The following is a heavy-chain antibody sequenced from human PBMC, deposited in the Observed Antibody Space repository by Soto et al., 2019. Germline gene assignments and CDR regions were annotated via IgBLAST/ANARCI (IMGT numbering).Heavy chain of an antibody. CDR2: IIPIFGTA. D-gene: IGHD3-10*01. J-gene: IGHJ4*02. CDR3: AGRHYYGSGSYPD. CDR1: GGTFSSYA. Sequence: GASVKVSCKASGGTFSSYAISWVRQAPGQGLEWMGGIIPIFGTANYAQKFQGRVTITADESTSTAHMELSSLRSEDTAVYYCAGRHYYGSGSYPDWGQGTLVTVSS. V-gene: IGHV1-69*13.